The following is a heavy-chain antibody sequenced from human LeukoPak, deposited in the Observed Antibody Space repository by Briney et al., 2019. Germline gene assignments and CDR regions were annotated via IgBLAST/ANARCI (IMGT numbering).Heavy chain of an antibody. J-gene: IGHJ6*03. D-gene: IGHD2-2*01. CDR1: GGSISSYY. V-gene: IGHV4-4*07. CDR3: ARGKYQLPYYYYYYMDV. Sequence: SETLSLTCTVSGGSISSYYWSWIRQPAGKGLEWIGRIYTSGSTNYNPSLKSRVTMSVDTSKNQFSLKLSSVTAADTAVYYCARGKYQLPYYYYYYMDVWGKGTTVTVSS. CDR2: IYTSGST.